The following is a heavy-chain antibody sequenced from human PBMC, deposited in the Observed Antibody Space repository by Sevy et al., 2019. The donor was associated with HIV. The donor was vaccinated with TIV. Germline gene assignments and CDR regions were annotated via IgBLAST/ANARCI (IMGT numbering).Heavy chain of an antibody. Sequence: GGSLRLSCAASGFTFSNYAMSWVRQAPGKGLEWVSSISRSGGSTYYADSVKGRVTISRDNSKNTLYLQMNSLRAEETAVYYCAKVDVVVPVADYGLDVWGQGTTVTVSS. V-gene: IGHV3-23*01. CDR3: AKVDVVVPVADYGLDV. J-gene: IGHJ6*02. CDR1: GFTFSNYA. CDR2: ISRSGGST. D-gene: IGHD2-2*01.